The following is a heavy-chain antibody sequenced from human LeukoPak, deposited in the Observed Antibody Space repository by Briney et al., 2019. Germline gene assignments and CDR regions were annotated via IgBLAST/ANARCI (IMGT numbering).Heavy chain of an antibody. V-gene: IGHV1-69*01. CDR1: GGTFSSYA. Sequence: GSSVKVSCKASGGTFSSYAISWVRQAPGQGLEWMGGIIPIFGTANYAQKFQGRVTITADESTSTAYMGLSSLRSEDTAVYYCAREHDYGDPHDAFDIWGQGTMVTVSS. D-gene: IGHD4-17*01. CDR3: AREHDYGDPHDAFDI. CDR2: IIPIFGTA. J-gene: IGHJ3*02.